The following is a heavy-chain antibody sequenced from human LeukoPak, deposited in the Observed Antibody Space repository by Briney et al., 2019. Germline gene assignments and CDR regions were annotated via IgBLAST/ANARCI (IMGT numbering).Heavy chain of an antibody. CDR1: GYTFTGYY. D-gene: IGHD6-13*01. J-gene: IGHJ3*02. Sequence: ASVKVSCKASGYTFTGYYMHWVRQAPGQGLEWMGWINPNSGGTNYAQKFQGRVTMTRDTSISTAYMELSRLRSDDTAVYYCVRHDSSSWLEAFDIWGQGTMVTVSS. CDR3: VRHDSSSWLEAFDI. CDR2: INPNSGGT. V-gene: IGHV1-2*02.